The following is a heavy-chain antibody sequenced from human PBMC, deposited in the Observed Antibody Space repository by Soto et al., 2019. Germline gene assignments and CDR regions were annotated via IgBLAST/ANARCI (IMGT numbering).Heavy chain of an antibody. CDR2: IYYSGST. D-gene: IGHD3-22*01. CDR1: GGSISSGGSY. CDR3: ARIVLSGYYFFDY. Sequence: PSETLSLTCTVSGGSISSGGSYWSWIRQHPGKGLEWIGYIYYSGSTYYNPSLKSRVTISVDTSKNQFSLKLSSVTAADTAVYYCARIVLSGYYFFDYWGQGTLVTVSS. V-gene: IGHV4-31*03. J-gene: IGHJ4*02.